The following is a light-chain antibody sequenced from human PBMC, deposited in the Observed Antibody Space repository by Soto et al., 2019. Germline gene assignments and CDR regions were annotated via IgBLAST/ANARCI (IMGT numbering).Light chain of an antibody. CDR3: SSFTSTNTWV. CDR1: SSDVGGHDY. J-gene: IGLJ3*02. CDR2: EAF. Sequence: QSALTQVASVSGSPGQSITTSCTATSSDVGGHDYVSWYLQHPGKAPKLLIYEAFNRPSGVSDRFSGSKSGSTASLTISGLQAEDEGDYYCSSFTSTNTWVFGGGTKLTVL. V-gene: IGLV2-14*01.